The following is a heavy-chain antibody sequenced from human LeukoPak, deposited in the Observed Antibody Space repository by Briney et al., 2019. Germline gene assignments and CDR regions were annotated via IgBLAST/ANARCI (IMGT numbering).Heavy chain of an antibody. D-gene: IGHD6-13*01. V-gene: IGHV4-59*01. J-gene: IGHJ5*02. CDR3: ARDHRSSWKNWFDP. CDR1: GGSISSYY. CDR2: IYYSGST. Sequence: SETLSLTCTVSGGSISSYYWSWIRQPPGKGLEWIGYIYYSGSTNYNPSLKSRVTISVDTSKNQFSLKLSSVTAADTAVYYCARDHRSSWKNWFDPWGQGTLVTVSP.